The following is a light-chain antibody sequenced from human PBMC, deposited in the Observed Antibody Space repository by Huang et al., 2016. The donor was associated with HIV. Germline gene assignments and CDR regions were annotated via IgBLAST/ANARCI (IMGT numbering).Light chain of an antibody. Sequence: EIVMTQSPATLSVSPGERATLSCRASQLVSSNLAWSQQKPGQSPRLLLCAASTRATGIPARCSGSGSGTEFTHTISSLQSEDFAVYYCQQYNNWPRTFGQGTKVEIK. J-gene: IGKJ1*01. CDR3: QQYNNWPRT. V-gene: IGKV3-15*01. CDR2: AAS. CDR1: QLVSSN.